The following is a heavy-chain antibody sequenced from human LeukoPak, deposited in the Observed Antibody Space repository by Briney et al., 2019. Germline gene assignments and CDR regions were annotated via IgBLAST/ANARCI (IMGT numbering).Heavy chain of an antibody. Sequence: ASVKVSCTVSGSSLTELSLYWVRQAPGKGLEWMGGFDVIDAKTFYAQKFQGRVTMTEDSSTDTAYMELSSLRSDDTAFYYCAAGRPYSLLDYWGQGTLLTVSS. J-gene: IGHJ4*02. CDR3: AAGRPYSLLDY. D-gene: IGHD5-18*01. V-gene: IGHV1-24*01. CDR1: GSSLTELS. CDR2: FDVIDAKT.